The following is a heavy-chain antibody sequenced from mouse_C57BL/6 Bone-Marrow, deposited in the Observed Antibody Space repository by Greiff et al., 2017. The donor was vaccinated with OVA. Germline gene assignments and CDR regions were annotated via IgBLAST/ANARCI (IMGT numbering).Heavy chain of an antibody. V-gene: IGHV3-5*01. CDR2: IYYSGTI. D-gene: IGHD1-1*01. CDR3: ALYYYGSRGYLDY. CDR1: GISITTGNYR. J-gene: IGHJ2*01. Sequence: EVQLQESGPGLVKPSQTVFLTCTVTGISITTGNYRWSWIRQFPGNKLEWIGYIYYSGTITYNPSLTSRTTITRDTPKNQFFLEMNSLTAEDTATYYCALYYYGSRGYLDYWGQGTTLTVSS.